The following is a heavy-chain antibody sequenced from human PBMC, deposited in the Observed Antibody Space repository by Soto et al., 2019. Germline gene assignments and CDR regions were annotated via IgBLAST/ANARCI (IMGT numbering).Heavy chain of an antibody. CDR3: ARGLVPGQLDX. J-gene: IGHJ5*02. D-gene: IGHD2-2*01. Sequence: AAVKVSCKACGYTFTRYTMSWVRQAPGQRLEWMGWISPDKCNKKSSQKLKDRVTITRDTSASTAYMDLSSLRSEDTAVYYCARGLVPGQLDXWGQGTMVTVSX. V-gene: IGHV1-3*01. CDR2: ISPDKCNK. CDR1: GYTFTRYT.